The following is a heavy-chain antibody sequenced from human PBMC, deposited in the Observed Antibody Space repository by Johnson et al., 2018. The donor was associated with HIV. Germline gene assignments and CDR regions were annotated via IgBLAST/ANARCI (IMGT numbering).Heavy chain of an antibody. CDR2: IRYDGSNK. J-gene: IGHJ3*02. Sequence: VESGGGVVQSGGSLRLSCAASAFTFSRCGMHWVRQAPGKGLEWVSFIRYDGSNKYYADSVKGRFTISRDNSKNTLYLQMNSLRAEDTAVYYCARQGGWLGAFDIWGQGTMVTVSS. CDR3: ARQGGWLGAFDI. V-gene: IGHV3-30*02. D-gene: IGHD5-12*01. CDR1: AFTFSRCG.